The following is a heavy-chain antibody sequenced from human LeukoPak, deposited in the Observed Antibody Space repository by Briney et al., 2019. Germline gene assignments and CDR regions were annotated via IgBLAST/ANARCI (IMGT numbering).Heavy chain of an antibody. Sequence: SETLSLTCTVSGGSISSSSYYWGWIRQPPGKGLEWIGSIYYSGSTYYNPSLKSRVTISVDTSKNQFSLKLSSVTAADTAVYYCARDRGDYYGSGSPPEAYYYYYYMDVWGKGTTVTISS. D-gene: IGHD3-10*01. CDR2: IYYSGST. CDR3: ARDRGDYYGSGSPPEAYYYYYYMDV. V-gene: IGHV4-39*07. CDR1: GGSISSSSYY. J-gene: IGHJ6*03.